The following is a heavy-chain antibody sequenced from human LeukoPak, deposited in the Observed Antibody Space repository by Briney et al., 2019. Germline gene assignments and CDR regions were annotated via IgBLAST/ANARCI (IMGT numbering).Heavy chain of an antibody. CDR1: GFTFSSYA. J-gene: IGHJ4*02. CDR2: ISYDGSNK. Sequence: GGSLRLSCGASGFTFSSYAMTWVRQAPGKGLEWVAVISYDGSNKYYADSVKGRFTISRDNSKDTLYLQMNSLRAEDTAVYYCAKAKEDTAMVTSLDYWGQGTLVTVSS. CDR3: AKAKEDTAMVTSLDY. V-gene: IGHV3-30*18. D-gene: IGHD5-18*01.